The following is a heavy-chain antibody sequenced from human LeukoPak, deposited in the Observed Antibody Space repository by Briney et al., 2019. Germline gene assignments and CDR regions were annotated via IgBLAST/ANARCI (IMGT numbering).Heavy chain of an antibody. D-gene: IGHD2-2*02. V-gene: IGHV5-51*01. CDR2: IYPDDSDT. J-gene: IGHJ3*01. Sequence: GESTKISCKGSGYRFISYWIGWVRQMPGKGLEWMGIIYPDDSDTRYSPSFQGHVTISVDKSISTAYLQWRSLRASDTAMYFCAGHSFDTVDAFDVWGQGTIVTVSA. CDR3: AGHSFDTVDAFDV. CDR1: GYRFISYW.